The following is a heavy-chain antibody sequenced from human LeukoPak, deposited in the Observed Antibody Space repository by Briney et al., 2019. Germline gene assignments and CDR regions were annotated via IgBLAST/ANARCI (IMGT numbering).Heavy chain of an antibody. CDR2: ISGSSSYI. D-gene: IGHD2-15*01. CDR3: AREDCSGSSCYSIDY. Sequence: GGSLRLSCAASGFTFSSYKMNWVRQAPGKGLEWASSISGSSSYIYYADSVKGRFTISRDNAKNSLYLQVNSLRAEDTAVYCCAREDCSGSSCYSIDYWGQGTLVTVSS. V-gene: IGHV3-21*01. J-gene: IGHJ4*02. CDR1: GFTFSSYK.